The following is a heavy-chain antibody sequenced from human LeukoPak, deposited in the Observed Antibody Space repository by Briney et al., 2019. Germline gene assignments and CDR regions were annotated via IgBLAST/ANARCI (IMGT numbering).Heavy chain of an antibody. D-gene: IGHD1-26*01. CDR1: GGTFSSYA. J-gene: IGHJ3*02. CDR3: ARLGIVGATGAFDI. Sequence: SVKVSCKASGGTFSSYAISWVRQAPGQGLEWMGRIIPIFGTANYAQKFQGRVTITTDESTSTAYMELSSLRSEDTAVYYCARLGIVGATGAFDIWGQGTMVTVSS. CDR2: IIPIFGTA. V-gene: IGHV1-69*05.